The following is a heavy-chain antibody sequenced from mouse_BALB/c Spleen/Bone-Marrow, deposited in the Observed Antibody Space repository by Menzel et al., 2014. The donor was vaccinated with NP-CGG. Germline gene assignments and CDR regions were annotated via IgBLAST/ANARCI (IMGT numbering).Heavy chain of an antibody. Sequence: EVKLLESGGGLVQPGGSLKLSCAASGFDFSRYWMSWVRQAPGKGLEWIGEINPDSRTINYSPSLKDKFIISRDNAKNTLYLRLNKVRSEDTALYYCARPDYYGYLNSWGQGTTLPVSS. CDR1: GFDFSRYW. D-gene: IGHD1-1*01. CDR2: INPDSRTI. V-gene: IGHV4-1*02. CDR3: ARPDYYGYLNS. J-gene: IGHJ2*01.